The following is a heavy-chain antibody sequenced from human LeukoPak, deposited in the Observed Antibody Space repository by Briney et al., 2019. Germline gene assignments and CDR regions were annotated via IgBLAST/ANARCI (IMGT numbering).Heavy chain of an antibody. Sequence: SETLSLTCAVYGGSFSGYFWSWIRQPLGKGLEWIGEINQSGSTNYNPSLKSRVTISLDTPKNQFSLKMTSVTAADTAVYFCASSFDTSGYYSDWGQGTLVTVSS. J-gene: IGHJ4*02. D-gene: IGHD3-22*01. CDR2: INQSGST. CDR1: GGSFSGYF. CDR3: ASSFDTSGYYSD. V-gene: IGHV4-34*01.